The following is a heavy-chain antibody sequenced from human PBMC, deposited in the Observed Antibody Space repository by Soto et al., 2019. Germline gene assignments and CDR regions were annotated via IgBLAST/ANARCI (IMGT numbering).Heavy chain of an antibody. CDR2: ISSSSSTI. V-gene: IGHV3-48*02. J-gene: IGHJ6*02. CDR3: ARDRGYSYGHRGAYYYYYGMDV. D-gene: IGHD5-18*01. CDR1: GFTFSSYS. Sequence: PGGSLRLSCAASGFTFSSYSMNWVRQAPGKGLEWVSYISSSSSTIYYADSVKGRFTISRDNAKNSLYLQMNSLRDGDTAVYYCARDRGYSYGHRGAYYYYYGMDVWGQGTTVTVSS.